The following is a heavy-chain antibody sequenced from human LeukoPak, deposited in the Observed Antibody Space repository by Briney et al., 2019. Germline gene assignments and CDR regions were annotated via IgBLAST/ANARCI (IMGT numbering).Heavy chain of an antibody. V-gene: IGHV3-21*01. CDR2: ISSSSSYI. J-gene: IGHJ4*02. CDR3: ARDLDTAMVTFGY. CDR1: GFTFSSYS. Sequence: GSLRLSCAASGFTFSSYSMNWVRQAPGKGLEWVSSISSSSSYIYYADSVKGRFTISRDNAKNSLYLQMNSLRAEDTAVYYCARDLDTAMVTFGYWGQGTLVTVSS. D-gene: IGHD5-18*01.